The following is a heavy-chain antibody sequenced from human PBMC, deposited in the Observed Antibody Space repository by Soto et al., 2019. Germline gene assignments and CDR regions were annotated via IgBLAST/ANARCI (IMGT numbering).Heavy chain of an antibody. D-gene: IGHD6-19*01. Sequence: SETLSLTCTVSGGSVSSGSYYWSWIRQPPGKGLEWIGYMYNSGSTNYNPSLKSRVIISVDTSKNQFSLKLSSVTAADTAVYYCARVSSGWYYFDYWGQGTLVTVST. CDR3: ARVSSGWYYFDY. CDR2: MYNSGST. CDR1: GGSVSSGSYY. V-gene: IGHV4-61*01. J-gene: IGHJ4*02.